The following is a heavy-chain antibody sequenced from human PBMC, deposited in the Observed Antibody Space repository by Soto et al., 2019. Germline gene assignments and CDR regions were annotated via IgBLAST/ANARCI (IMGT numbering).Heavy chain of an antibody. CDR1: GGTFSSYA. V-gene: IGHV1-69*13. D-gene: IGHD3-10*01. Sequence: PVKVSCKAPGGTFSSYAISWVRQAPGQGLEWMGGIIPIFGTANYAQKFQGRVTITADESTSTAYMELSSLRSEDTAVYYCARVSYYYGSGSYFSNYYYGMDVWGQGTTVTVSS. CDR2: IIPIFGTA. J-gene: IGHJ6*02. CDR3: ARVSYYYGSGSYFSNYYYGMDV.